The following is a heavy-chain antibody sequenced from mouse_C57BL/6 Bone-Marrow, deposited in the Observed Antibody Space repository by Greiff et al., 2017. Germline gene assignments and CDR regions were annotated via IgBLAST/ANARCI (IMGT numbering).Heavy chain of an antibody. D-gene: IGHD4-1*01. CDR1: GYTFTDYE. CDR2: IDPDTGGT. Sequence: VQLQQSGAELVRPGASVTLSCKASGYTFTDYEMHWVKQTPVHGLEWIGAIDPDTGGTAYNQKFKGKAILTADKSSSTAYMELRSLTSEDSAVYYCTRLTGYFDYGGQGTTLTVSS. V-gene: IGHV1-15*01. J-gene: IGHJ2*01. CDR3: TRLTGYFDY.